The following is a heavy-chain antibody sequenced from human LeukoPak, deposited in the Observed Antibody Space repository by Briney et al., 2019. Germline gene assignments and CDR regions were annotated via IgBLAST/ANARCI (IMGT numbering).Heavy chain of an antibody. J-gene: IGHJ5*02. V-gene: IGHV4-59*01. CDR2: IYYSGST. CDR3: AREMVRGNWFDP. Sequence: SETLSLTCTVSGGSISSYYWSWIRQPPGKGLEWIGYIYYSGSTNYNPSLKSRVTISVDTSKNQFSLKLSSVTAADTAVYYRAREMVRGNWFDPWGQGTLVTVSS. CDR1: GGSISSYY. D-gene: IGHD3-10*01.